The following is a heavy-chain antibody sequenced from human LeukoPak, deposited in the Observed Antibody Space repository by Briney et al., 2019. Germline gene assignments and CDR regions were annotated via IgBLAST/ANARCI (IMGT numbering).Heavy chain of an antibody. J-gene: IGHJ5*02. D-gene: IGHD2-2*01. Sequence: ESDPTLVNPTQTLTLTCTFSGFSLSTSGVGVGWIRQPPGKALEWLALIYWNDDKRYSPSLKSRLTITKDTSKNQVVLTMTNVDPVDTATYYCAHRPASVVVPAAGIWFDPWGQGTLVTVSS. CDR3: AHRPASVVVPAAGIWFDP. CDR1: GFSLSTSGVG. V-gene: IGHV2-5*01. CDR2: IYWNDDK.